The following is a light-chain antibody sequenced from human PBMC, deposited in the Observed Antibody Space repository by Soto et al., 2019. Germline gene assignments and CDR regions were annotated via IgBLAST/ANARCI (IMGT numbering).Light chain of an antibody. J-gene: IGKJ5*01. CDR1: QSVSSN. V-gene: IGKV3-15*01. CDR3: QQYNNWPPIT. CDR2: RTS. Sequence: EIVLTQSPATLSLSPGERDTLSCRASQSVSSNVAWYQQKPGQAPRLLMFRTSTRATGIPARFSGSGSGTEFTLTVSSLQSEDFAVYYCQQYNNWPPITFGQGTRLEIK.